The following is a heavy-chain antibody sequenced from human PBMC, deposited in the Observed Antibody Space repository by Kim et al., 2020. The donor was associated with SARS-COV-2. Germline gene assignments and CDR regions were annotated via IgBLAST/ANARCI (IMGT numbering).Heavy chain of an antibody. D-gene: IGHD3-10*01. Sequence: GESVNGRCTIARDNARNSLYLQMDSLRVDDTAFYYCARDRGGSPNERLDYWGQGTQVTVAS. CDR3: ARDRGGSPNERLDY. V-gene: IGHV3-20*03. J-gene: IGHJ4*02.